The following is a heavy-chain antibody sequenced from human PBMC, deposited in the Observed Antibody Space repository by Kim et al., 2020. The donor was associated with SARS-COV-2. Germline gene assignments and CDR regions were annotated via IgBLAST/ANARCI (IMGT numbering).Heavy chain of an antibody. Sequence: NYNPALKSRVTISLDTSKNRFSLKRSSVTAADTAVYYCARGYGSGSYFHYWGQGTLVTVSS. CDR3: ARGYGSGSYFHY. D-gene: IGHD3-10*01. V-gene: IGHV4-34*01. J-gene: IGHJ4*02.